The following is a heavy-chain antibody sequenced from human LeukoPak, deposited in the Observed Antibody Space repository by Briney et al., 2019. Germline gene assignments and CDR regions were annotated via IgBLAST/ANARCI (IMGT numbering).Heavy chain of an antibody. J-gene: IGHJ6*02. CDR2: INPNSGGT. D-gene: IGHD4-23*01. CDR1: GYNFTNFG. CDR3: ARDVSLGNCPYGMDV. V-gene: IGHV1-2*02. Sequence: ASVKVSCKASGYNFTNFGISWVRQAPGQGLEWMGWINPNSGGTNYAQKFQGRVTITRDTSISTAYMELSRLRSDDTAVYYCARDVSLGNCPYGMDVWGQGTTVTVSS.